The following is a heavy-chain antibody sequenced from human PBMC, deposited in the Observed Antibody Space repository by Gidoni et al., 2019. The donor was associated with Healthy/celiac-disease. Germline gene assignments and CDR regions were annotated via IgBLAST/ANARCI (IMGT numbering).Heavy chain of an antibody. V-gene: IGHV3-30*04. Sequence: QVQLVESGGGVVQPGRSLSLSCAASGFTFSSSALPWVRQAPGKGLEWVAVISYDGSNKYYADSVKGRFTISRDNSKNTLYLQMNSLRAEDTAVYYCAAPPGADYYDSSGIYFDYWGQGTLVTVSS. CDR2: ISYDGSNK. CDR1: GFTFSSSA. D-gene: IGHD3-22*01. CDR3: AAPPGADYYDSSGIYFDY. J-gene: IGHJ4*02.